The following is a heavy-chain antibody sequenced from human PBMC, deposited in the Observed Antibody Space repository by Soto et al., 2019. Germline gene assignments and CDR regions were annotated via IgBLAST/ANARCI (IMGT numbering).Heavy chain of an antibody. J-gene: IGHJ4*02. CDR2: ISSSGSTI. CDR1: GFTFSSYE. Sequence: EVQLVESGGGLVQPGGSLRLSCAASGFTFSSYEMNWVRQAPGKGLEWVSYISSSGSTIYYADSVKGRFTISRDNAKNSLDLQMNSLRAEDTAVYYCARERGGSYYYFDYWGQGTLVTVSS. D-gene: IGHD1-26*01. V-gene: IGHV3-48*03. CDR3: ARERGGSYYYFDY.